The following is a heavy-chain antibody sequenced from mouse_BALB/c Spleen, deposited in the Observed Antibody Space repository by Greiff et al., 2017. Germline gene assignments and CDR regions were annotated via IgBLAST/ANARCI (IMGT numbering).Heavy chain of an antibody. V-gene: IGHV5-4*02. CDR3: ARNHYYSSSYDAMDY. CDR2: ISDGGSYT. D-gene: IGHD1-1*01. J-gene: IGHJ4*01. Sequence: EVKLVESGGGLVKPGGSLNLSCAASGFTFSDYYMYWVRQTPEKRLEWVATISDGGSYTYYPDSVKGRFTISRDNAKNNLYLQMSSLKSEDTAMYYCARNHYYSSSYDAMDYWGQGTSVTVSS. CDR1: GFTFSDYY.